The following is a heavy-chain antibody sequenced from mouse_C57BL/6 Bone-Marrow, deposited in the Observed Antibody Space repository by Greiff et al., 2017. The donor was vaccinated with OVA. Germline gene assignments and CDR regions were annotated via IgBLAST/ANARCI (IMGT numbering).Heavy chain of an antibody. J-gene: IGHJ4*01. D-gene: IGHD1-1*01. CDR3: ARRVYYYGSSYDYAMDY. V-gene: IGHV5-15*01. CDR2: ISNLAYSI. Sequence: VQLKESGGGLVQPGGSLKLSCAASGFTFSDYGMAWVRQAPRKGPEWVAFISNLAYSIYYADTVTGRFTISRENAKNTLDLEMSSLRSEDTAMYYSARRVYYYGSSYDYAMDYWGQGTSVTVSS. CDR1: GFTFSDYG.